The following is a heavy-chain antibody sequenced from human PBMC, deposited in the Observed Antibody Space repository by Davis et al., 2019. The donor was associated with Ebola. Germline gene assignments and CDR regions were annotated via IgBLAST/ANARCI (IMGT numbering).Heavy chain of an antibody. CDR3: ARNSSGFGHFDS. J-gene: IGHJ4*02. D-gene: IGHD3-22*01. CDR1: GDSISNYY. Sequence: PSETLSLTCTVSGDSISNYYWSWFRQSARKGVEWIGRIYPSGSANYNPSLKSRVTMSLDTSNNQFSLRLTSVTAADTAVYYCARNSSGFGHFDSWGQGTQVTVSS. CDR2: IYPSGSA. V-gene: IGHV4-4*07.